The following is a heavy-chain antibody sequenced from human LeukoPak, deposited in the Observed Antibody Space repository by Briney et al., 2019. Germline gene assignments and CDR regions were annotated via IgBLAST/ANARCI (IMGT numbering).Heavy chain of an antibody. D-gene: IGHD4-23*01. CDR3: ARPGNSDY. CDR2: IYSGGST. V-gene: IGHV3-NL1*01. J-gene: IGHJ4*02. CDR1: GFTFSSYG. Sequence: GGSLRLSCAASGFTFSSYGMHWVRQAPGKGLEWVSVIYSGGSTYYADSVKGRFAISRDNAKNSVYLQMNSLRAEDTAVYYCARPGNSDYWGQGTLVTVSS.